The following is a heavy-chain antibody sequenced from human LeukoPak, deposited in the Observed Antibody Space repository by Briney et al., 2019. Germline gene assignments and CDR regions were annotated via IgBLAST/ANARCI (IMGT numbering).Heavy chain of an antibody. V-gene: IGHV3-30*04. J-gene: IGHJ6*03. CDR2: ISYDGSNK. CDR1: GFTFSSYA. Sequence: PGRSLRLSCAASGFTFSSYAMHWVRQAPGKGLEWVAVISYDGSNKYYADSVKGRFTISRDNSKNTLYLQMNSLRAGDTAVYYCAKGSKLVVITRDHYMAVWGKGTTVTISS. D-gene: IGHD3-22*01. CDR3: AKGSKLVVITRDHYMAV.